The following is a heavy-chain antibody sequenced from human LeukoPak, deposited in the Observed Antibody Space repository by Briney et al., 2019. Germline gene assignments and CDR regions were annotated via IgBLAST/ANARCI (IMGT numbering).Heavy chain of an antibody. V-gene: IGHV3-9*01. CDR3: AKGGPITWGIEGYYFDY. CDR1: GFTFDDYA. J-gene: IGHJ4*02. Sequence: PGGSLRLSCAASGFTFDDYAMHWVRQAPGKGLEWVSGISWNSGSIGYADSVKGRFTISRDNAKNSLYLQMNSLRAEDTALYYWAKGGPITWGIEGYYFDYWGQGTLVTV. CDR2: ISWNSGSI. D-gene: IGHD3-16*01.